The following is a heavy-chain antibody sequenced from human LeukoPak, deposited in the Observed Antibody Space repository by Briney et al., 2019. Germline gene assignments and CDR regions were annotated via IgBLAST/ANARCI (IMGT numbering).Heavy chain of an antibody. CDR1: GFTVSSNY. Sequence: GGSLRLSCAASGFTVSSNYMSWVRQAPGKELEWVSVIYSGGSTYYADSVKGRFTISRDNSKNTLYLQMNSLRAEDTAVYYCAKDWLRTIFGVVIPQRPMDVWGQGTTVTVSS. V-gene: IGHV3-53*01. J-gene: IGHJ6*02. CDR2: IYSGGST. D-gene: IGHD3-3*01. CDR3: AKDWLRTIFGVVIPQRPMDV.